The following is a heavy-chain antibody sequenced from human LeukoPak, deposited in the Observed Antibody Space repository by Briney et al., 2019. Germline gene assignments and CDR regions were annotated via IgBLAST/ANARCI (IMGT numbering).Heavy chain of an antibody. CDR2: ISGSGGST. Sequence: GGSLRLSCAASGFTFSSYAISWVRQAPGKGLEWVSAISGSGGSTYYADSVKGRFTISRDNSKNTLYLQMNSLRAEDTAVYYCAKGSLAYCGGDCYGRYFDYWGQRTLVTVSS. CDR1: GFTFSSYA. J-gene: IGHJ4*02. V-gene: IGHV3-23*01. D-gene: IGHD2-21*02. CDR3: AKGSLAYCGGDCYGRYFDY.